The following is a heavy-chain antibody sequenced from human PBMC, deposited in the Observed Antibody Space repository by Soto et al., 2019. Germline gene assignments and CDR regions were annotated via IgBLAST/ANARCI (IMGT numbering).Heavy chain of an antibody. CDR2: IIPYYNTL. CDR3: ASGASRWYPYFFDT. Sequence: QAQVVKSGAEVRKPGSSVKLSCKASEGTFNSYAISWVRQAPGQGLEWMGGIIPYYNTLNYAQKFQDRVTITADDSTNTVYMELSSLRSDDTAGYFCASGASRWYPYFFDTCAQGTLVTVAS. CDR1: EGTFNSYA. V-gene: IGHV1-69*01. D-gene: IGHD6-13*01. J-gene: IGHJ4*02.